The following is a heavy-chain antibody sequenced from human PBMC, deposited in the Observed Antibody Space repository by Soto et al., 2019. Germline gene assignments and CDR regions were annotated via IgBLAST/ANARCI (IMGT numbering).Heavy chain of an antibody. D-gene: IGHD3-10*02. CDR3: ARHSHMLNNWIDP. CDR1: GGSISSGDYY. V-gene: IGHV4-30-4*01. J-gene: IGHJ5*02. CDR2: IYYSGST. Sequence: SETLSLTCTVSGGSISSGDYYWSWIRQPPGKGLEWIGYIYYSGSTYYNPTLKSRVTISVDTSKNQFSLRLSSVTAADTAVYYCARHSHMLNNWIDPWGQGTPVTVSS.